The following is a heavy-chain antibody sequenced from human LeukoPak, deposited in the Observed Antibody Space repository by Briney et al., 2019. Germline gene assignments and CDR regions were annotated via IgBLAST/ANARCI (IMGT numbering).Heavy chain of an antibody. D-gene: IGHD3-22*01. V-gene: IGHV6-1*01. CDR3: ARNTYYYDSSGYLLLNWFDP. Sequence: SQTLSLTCAISGDSVSSNSAAWNWIRQSPSRGLEWLGRTYYRSKWYNDYAVSVKSRITINPDTSKNQFSLQLNPVTPEDTAVYYCARNTYYYDSSGYLLLNWFDPWGQGTLVTVSS. CDR1: GDSVSSNSAA. CDR2: TYYRSKWYN. J-gene: IGHJ5*02.